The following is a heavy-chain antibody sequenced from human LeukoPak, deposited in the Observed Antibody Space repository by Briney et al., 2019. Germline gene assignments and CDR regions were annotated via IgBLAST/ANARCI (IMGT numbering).Heavy chain of an antibody. J-gene: IGHJ5*02. D-gene: IGHD3-3*01. Sequence: ASVKVSCKASGYTFTSYAMHWVRQAPGQRLEWMGWINAGNGNTKYSQKFQGRVTITRDTSASTAYMELSSLRSEDTAVYYRARSRITIFGVVIRNWFEPWGQGTLVTVSS. CDR1: GYTFTSYA. CDR3: ARSRITIFGVVIRNWFEP. V-gene: IGHV1-3*01. CDR2: INAGNGNT.